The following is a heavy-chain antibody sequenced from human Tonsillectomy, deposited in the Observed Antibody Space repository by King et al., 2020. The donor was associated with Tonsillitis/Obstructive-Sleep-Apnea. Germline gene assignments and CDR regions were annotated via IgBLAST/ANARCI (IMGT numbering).Heavy chain of an antibody. CDR1: GFTFSTFE. V-gene: IGHV3-48*03. CDR3: HAPYSPRDN. Sequence: VQLVESGGGLVQPGGSLRLSCAASGFTFSTFEMNWVRQAPGKGLEWVSYISDTGGVIDYADSVKGRFTISRDNANNLLYLQMNSLRAEDTAVYYCHAPYSPRDNWGQGILVTVSS. D-gene: IGHD2-21*01. J-gene: IGHJ4*02. CDR2: ISDTGGVI.